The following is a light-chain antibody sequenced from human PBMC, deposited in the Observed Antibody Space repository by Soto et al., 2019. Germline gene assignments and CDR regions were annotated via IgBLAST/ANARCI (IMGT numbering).Light chain of an antibody. J-gene: IGLJ3*02. CDR3: QSYDSSLFWV. CDR1: SSNIGAGYD. V-gene: IGLV1-40*01. Sequence: QSVLTQPPSVSGAPGQRVTISCTGSSSNIGAGYDVHWYQQLPGTAPKLLIYGNSNRPSGVPDRFSGSKSGTSASLAITGLQAGDEADYYCQSYDSSLFWVFGGGTKVTVL. CDR2: GNS.